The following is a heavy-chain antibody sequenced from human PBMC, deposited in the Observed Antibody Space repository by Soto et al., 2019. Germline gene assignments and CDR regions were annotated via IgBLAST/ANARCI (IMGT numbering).Heavy chain of an antibody. CDR2: IYSGGST. V-gene: IGHV3-53*04. CDR1: GFTVSSNY. CDR3: ATGEPYYEFWSGPNLGAFDI. J-gene: IGHJ3*02. Sequence: GGSLRLSCAASGFTVSSNYMSWVRQAPGKGLEWVSVIYSGGSTYYADSVKGRFTISRHNSKNTLYLQMNSLRAEDTAVYYCATGEPYYEFWSGPNLGAFDIWGQGTMVTVSS. D-gene: IGHD3-3*01.